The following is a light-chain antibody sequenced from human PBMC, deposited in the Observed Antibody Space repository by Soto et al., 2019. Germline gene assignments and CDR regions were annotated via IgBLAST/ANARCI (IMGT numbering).Light chain of an antibody. J-gene: IGKJ2*01. CDR2: GAS. CDR3: QQYGSSPNT. V-gene: IGKV3-20*01. CDR1: QSVSSSY. Sequence: EIVLTQSPGTLSLSPGERATLSCRASQSVSSSYLAWYQQKPGQAPRLLIYGASSRATGIQDRFSGSGSGTDFTLTISRLEPEDFAVDYCQQYGSSPNTFGQGTKLEIK.